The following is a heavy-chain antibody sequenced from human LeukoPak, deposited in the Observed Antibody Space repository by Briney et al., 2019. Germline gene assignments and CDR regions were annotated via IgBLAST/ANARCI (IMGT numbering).Heavy chain of an antibody. D-gene: IGHD3-22*01. V-gene: IGHV6-1*01. J-gene: IGHJ5*02. Sequence: TLSLTCAISGASVSSNSDAWNWIRQSPSRGLEWMGRTYYRSKWYIYNSLSVKSQLTIYPDTCKTQFALQLNSVTPEDTAVYYCARDTYYYDGRDPAVRRWFDPWGQGTLVTVSS. CDR2: TYYRSKWYI. CDR1: GASVSSNSDA. CDR3: ARDTYYYDGRDPAVRRWFDP.